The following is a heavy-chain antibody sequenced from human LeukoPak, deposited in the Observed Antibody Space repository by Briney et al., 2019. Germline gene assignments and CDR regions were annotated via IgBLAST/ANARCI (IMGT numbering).Heavy chain of an antibody. CDR3: AKANGAFDY. J-gene: IGHJ4*02. Sequence: GGSLRLSCAASGFTFTSYSMSWVRQAPGKGLEWVSAISSSGANTYYADSVKGRFTISRDNSKNTLYLQMNSLRAEDTAVYYCAKANGAFDYWGQGTLVTVSS. CDR1: GFTFTSYS. D-gene: IGHD1-1*01. V-gene: IGHV3-23*01. CDR2: ISSSGANT.